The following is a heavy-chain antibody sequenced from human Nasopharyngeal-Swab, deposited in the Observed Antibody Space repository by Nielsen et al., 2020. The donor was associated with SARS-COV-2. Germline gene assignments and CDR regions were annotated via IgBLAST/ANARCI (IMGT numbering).Heavy chain of an antibody. J-gene: IGHJ4*02. D-gene: IGHD6-6*01. CDR3: TTGVPDY. CDR2: IISKTDGGTT. V-gene: IGHV3-15*01. Sequence: GGSLRLSCAASGFTFSNAWMSWVRQAPGKGLEWVGRIISKTDGGTTDYAAPVKGRFTISRDDSKNTLYLQMNSLKTEDTAVYYCTTGVPDYWGQGTLVTVSS. CDR1: GFTFSNAW.